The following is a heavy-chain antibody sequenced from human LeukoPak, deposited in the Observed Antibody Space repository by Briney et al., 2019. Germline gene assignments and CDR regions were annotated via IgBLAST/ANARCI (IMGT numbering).Heavy chain of an antibody. V-gene: IGHV1-58*02. J-gene: IGHJ4*02. CDR2: IVVGSGNT. CDR1: GYTFTSYG. Sequence: APVKVSCKASGYTFTSYGISWVRQARGQRLEWIGWIVVGSGNTNYAQKFQERVTITRDMSTSTAYMELSSLRSEDTAVYYCVASPDTNCGGDCHSPLDYWGQGTLVTVSS. CDR3: VASPDTNCGGDCHSPLDY. D-gene: IGHD2-21*02.